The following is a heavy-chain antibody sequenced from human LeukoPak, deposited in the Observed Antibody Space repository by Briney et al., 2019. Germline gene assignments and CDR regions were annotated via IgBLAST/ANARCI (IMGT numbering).Heavy chain of an antibody. D-gene: IGHD2-21*01. V-gene: IGHV1-2*02. CDR2: INPNSGGT. CDR1: GYSFTDYY. Sequence: ASVKVSCKTSGYSFTDYYMHWVRQDPGQGLEWMGWINPNSGGTSSAQKFQGRVTMTRDTSITTVYMEVSWLTSDDTAIYYCARADRLDGGPYLIGPWGQGTLVTVSS. CDR3: ARADRLDGGPYLIGP. J-gene: IGHJ5*02.